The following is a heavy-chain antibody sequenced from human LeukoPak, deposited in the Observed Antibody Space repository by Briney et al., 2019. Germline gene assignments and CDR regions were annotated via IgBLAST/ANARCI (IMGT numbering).Heavy chain of an antibody. V-gene: IGHV3-53*01. CDR3: AREAVTRNYFDY. Sequence: GGSLRLSCAASGFTLSSNYMNWVRQAPGKGVEWVSVIYSGGSTYYAHSVKGRFTISRDNSKNTLYLQMNSLRAEDTAVYYCAREAVTRNYFDYWGQGTLVTVSS. D-gene: IGHD4-17*01. J-gene: IGHJ4*02. CDR1: GFTLSSNY. CDR2: IYSGGST.